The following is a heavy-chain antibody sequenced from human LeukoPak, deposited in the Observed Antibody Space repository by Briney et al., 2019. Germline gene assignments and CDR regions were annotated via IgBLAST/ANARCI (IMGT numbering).Heavy chain of an antibody. CDR1: GFTFSSYW. D-gene: IGHD4-17*01. J-gene: IGHJ3*02. V-gene: IGHV3-74*01. CDR3: ARYDYGDRDAFDI. Sequence: QPGGSLRLSCAASGFTFSSYWMPWVRQAPGKGLVRVSRINSDGSSTSYADSVKGRFTISRDNAKNTLYLQMNSLRAEDTAVYYCARYDYGDRDAFDIWGQGTMVTVPS. CDR2: INSDGSST.